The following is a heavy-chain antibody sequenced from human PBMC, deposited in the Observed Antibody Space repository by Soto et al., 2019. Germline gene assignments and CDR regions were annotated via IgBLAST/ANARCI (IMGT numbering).Heavy chain of an antibody. CDR1: GGSISSGGYY. D-gene: IGHD2-2*01. J-gene: IGHJ6*02. Sequence: SETLSLTCTVSGGSISSGGYYWSWIRQHPGKGLEWIGYIYYSGSTYYNPSLKSRVTISVDTSKNQFSLKLSSVTAADTAVYYCARIYASGAVPAYYYYYGMDVWGQGTTVT. CDR3: ARIYASGAVPAYYYYYGMDV. CDR2: IYYSGST. V-gene: IGHV4-31*03.